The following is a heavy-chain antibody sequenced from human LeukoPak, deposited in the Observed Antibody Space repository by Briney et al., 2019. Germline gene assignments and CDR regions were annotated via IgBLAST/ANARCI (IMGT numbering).Heavy chain of an antibody. D-gene: IGHD2-2*01. CDR3: ARESGVLPAEMSPLDY. Sequence: GGSLRLSCAASGFTFSSYGMHWVRQAPGKGLEWVAGVWYDGSNKYYADSVKGRFAISRDNSKNTLYLQMNSLRPEDTAVYYCARESGVLPAEMSPLDYWGQGTLVTVSS. CDR2: VWYDGSNK. V-gene: IGHV3-33*01. CDR1: GFTFSSYG. J-gene: IGHJ4*02.